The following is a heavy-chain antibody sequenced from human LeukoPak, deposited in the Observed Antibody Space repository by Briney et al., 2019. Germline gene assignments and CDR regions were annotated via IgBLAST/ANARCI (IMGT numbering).Heavy chain of an antibody. J-gene: IGHJ6*03. CDR2: IWLDGSNK. CDR3: ARDGGYCSRTSCPASRMDV. D-gene: IGHD2-2*03. CDR1: GFTFSSYG. Sequence: PGRSLRLSCAASGFTFSSYGMHWVRQAPGKGLEWVAVIWLDGSNKYCADSVKGRFTISRDNSKNTLDLQMNSLRAEDTAVYYCARDGGYCSRTSCPASRMDVWGKGTTVTVSS. V-gene: IGHV3-33*01.